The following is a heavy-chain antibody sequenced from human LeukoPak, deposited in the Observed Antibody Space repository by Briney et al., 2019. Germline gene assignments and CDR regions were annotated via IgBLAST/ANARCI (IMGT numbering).Heavy chain of an antibody. J-gene: IGHJ4*02. CDR3: ANPYGDPDY. CDR2: ISVSGGST. V-gene: IGHV3-23*01. CDR1: GFTFSSYD. Sequence: GGSLRLSCAASGFTFSSYDVSWVRQAPGKGLEWVSAISVSGGSTYYADSVKGRFTISRDNSKNTLYLQMNSLRAEDTAVYYCANPYGDPDYWGQGTLVTVSS. D-gene: IGHD4-17*01.